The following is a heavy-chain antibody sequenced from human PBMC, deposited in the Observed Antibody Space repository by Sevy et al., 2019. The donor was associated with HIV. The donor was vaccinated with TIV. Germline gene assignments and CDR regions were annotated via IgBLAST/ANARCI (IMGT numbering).Heavy chain of an antibody. CDR1: GFTFSSYG. J-gene: IGHJ4*02. CDR2: IWYDGSNK. Sequence: GGSLRLSCAASGFTFSSYGMHWVRRAPGKGLEWVAVIWYDGSNKYYADSVKGRFTISRDNSKNTLYLQMNSLRAEDTAVYYCARANYDSSGSYYFDYWGQGTLVTVSS. V-gene: IGHV3-33*01. CDR3: ARANYDSSGSYYFDY. D-gene: IGHD3-22*01.